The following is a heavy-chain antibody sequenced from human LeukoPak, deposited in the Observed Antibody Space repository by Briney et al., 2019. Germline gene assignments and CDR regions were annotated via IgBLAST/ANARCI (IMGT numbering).Heavy chain of an antibody. CDR2: FSGSGGST. D-gene: IGHD3-22*01. Sequence: GGSLRLSCAASGFTFSSYAMSRVGQAPGKELKWVSAFSGSGGSTYYADSVKDRFTISRDNSKNTLYLQMNSLRAEDTAVYYCAKGYYYDSSGYDAFDIWGQGTMVTVSS. CDR3: AKGYYYDSSGYDAFDI. CDR1: GFTFSSYA. J-gene: IGHJ3*02. V-gene: IGHV3-23*01.